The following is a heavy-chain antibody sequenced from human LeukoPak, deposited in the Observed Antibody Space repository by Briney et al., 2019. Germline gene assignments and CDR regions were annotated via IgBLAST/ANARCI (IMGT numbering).Heavy chain of an antibody. CDR2: IRYDGSNK. CDR1: GFTFSSYS. V-gene: IGHV3-30*02. Sequence: GGSLRLSCAASGFTFSSYSMNWVRQAPGKGLEWVAFIRYDGSNKYYADSVKGRFTISRDNSKNTLYLQMNSLRAEDTAVYYCAKVYYCSSTSCRGRYFDYWGQGTLVTVSS. J-gene: IGHJ4*02. CDR3: AKVYYCSSTSCRGRYFDY. D-gene: IGHD2-2*01.